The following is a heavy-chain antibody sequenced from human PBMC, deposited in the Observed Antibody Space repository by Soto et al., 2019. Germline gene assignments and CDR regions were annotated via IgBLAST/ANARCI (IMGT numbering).Heavy chain of an antibody. V-gene: IGHV4-59*01. J-gene: IGHJ4*02. CDR2: IYYSGST. Sequence: EALSLTCTVSGDSISRYYWSWIRQPPGKGLEWIGYIYYSGSTNYNPSLKSRVTISVDTSKNQFSLKLSSVTAADTAVYYCASTYSSSWYVADYWGQGTLVTVSS. D-gene: IGHD6-13*01. CDR3: ASTYSSSWYVADY. CDR1: GDSISRYY.